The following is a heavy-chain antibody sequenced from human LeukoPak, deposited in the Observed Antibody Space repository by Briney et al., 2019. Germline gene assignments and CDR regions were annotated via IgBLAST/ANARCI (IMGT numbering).Heavy chain of an antibody. CDR1: GFTVSSNY. CDR3: ARWSIRGYSGYDYGS. D-gene: IGHD5-12*01. CDR2: IYSGGST. Sequence: TGGSLRLSCAASGFTVSSNYMSWVRQAPGKGLEWVSVIYSGGSTYYADSVKGRFTISRDNSKNTLYLQMNSLRAEDTAVYYCARWSIRGYSGYDYGSWGQGTLVTVSS. V-gene: IGHV3-66*01. J-gene: IGHJ4*02.